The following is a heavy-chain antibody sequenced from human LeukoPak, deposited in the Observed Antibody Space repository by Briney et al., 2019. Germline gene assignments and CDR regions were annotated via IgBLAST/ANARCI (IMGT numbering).Heavy chain of an antibody. CDR2: ILPILGRA. D-gene: IGHD2-2*01. Sequence: SVKVSCKASGGTFSSYTISWVRQAPGQGLEWMGGILPILGRANYAQKFQGRVTTTADKSTSTAYMELSSLRSEDTAVYYCARDIAEMGVPAEFEYFQHWGQGTLVTVSS. CDR1: GGTFSSYT. CDR3: ARDIAEMGVPAEFEYFQH. J-gene: IGHJ1*01. V-gene: IGHV1-69*10.